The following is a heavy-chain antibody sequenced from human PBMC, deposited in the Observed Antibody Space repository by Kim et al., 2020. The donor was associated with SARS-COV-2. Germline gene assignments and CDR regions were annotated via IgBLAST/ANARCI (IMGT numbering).Heavy chain of an antibody. J-gene: IGHJ6*02. D-gene: IGHD3-22*01. V-gene: IGHV3-74*01. CDR1: GFTFSSYW. Sequence: GGSLRLSCAASGFTFSSYWMHWVRQAPGKGLVWVSRINSDGSSTSYADSVKGRFTISRDNAKNTLYLQMNSLRAEDTAVYYCARAYYYDSSGYSGHYYYYYGMDVWGQGTTVTVSS. CDR3: ARAYYYDSSGYSGHYYYYYGMDV. CDR2: INSDGSST.